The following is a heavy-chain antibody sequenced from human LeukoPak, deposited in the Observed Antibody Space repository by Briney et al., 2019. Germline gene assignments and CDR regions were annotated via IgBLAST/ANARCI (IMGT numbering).Heavy chain of an antibody. CDR2: IRYDGSNK. D-gene: IGHD5-18*01. J-gene: IGHJ4*02. V-gene: IGHV3-30*02. Sequence: PGGSLRLSCAASGFTFSSYGMHWVRQAPGKGLEWVAFIRYDGSNKYYADSVKGRFTISRDNSKNTLYLQMNSLRAEDTAVYYCSRLRGYSYGYADYWGQGTLVTASS. CDR1: GFTFSSYG. CDR3: SRLRGYSYGYADY.